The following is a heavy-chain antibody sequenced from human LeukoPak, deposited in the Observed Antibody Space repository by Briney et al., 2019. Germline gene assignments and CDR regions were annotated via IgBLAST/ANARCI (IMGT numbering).Heavy chain of an antibody. Sequence: ASVKVSCKASGGTFSSYTISWVRQAPGQGLEWMGRIIPILGIANYAQKFQGRVTITADESTSTAYMELSSLRSEDTAVYYCARDGPSYDSSGYYYVDAFDIWGQGTMVTVSS. D-gene: IGHD3-22*01. CDR2: IIPILGIA. V-gene: IGHV1-69*04. CDR3: ARDGPSYDSSGYYYVDAFDI. J-gene: IGHJ3*02. CDR1: GGTFSSYT.